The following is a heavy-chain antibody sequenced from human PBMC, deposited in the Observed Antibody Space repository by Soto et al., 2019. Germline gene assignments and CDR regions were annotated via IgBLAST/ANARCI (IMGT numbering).Heavy chain of an antibody. CDR1: GYSFTDYH. V-gene: IGHV1-2*04. CDR2: INPKSGGT. D-gene: IGHD2-8*01. J-gene: IGHJ6*02. Sequence: ASVKVSCKASGYSFTDYHIHWVRQAPGQGLEWLGRINPKSGGTSAAQKFQGWVTMTTDTSISTASMELTRLSSDDTAIYYCARGDSTDCSNGVCSFFYNHDMDVWGQGTTVTVSS. CDR3: ARGDSTDCSNGVCSFFYNHDMDV.